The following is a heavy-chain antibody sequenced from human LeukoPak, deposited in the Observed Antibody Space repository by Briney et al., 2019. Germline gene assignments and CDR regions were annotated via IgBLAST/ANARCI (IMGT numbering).Heavy chain of an antibody. CDR1: VGSISTTSYY. D-gene: IGHD3-10*01. V-gene: IGHV4-39*07. CDR2: IYYGGST. CDR3: SFNLGSGSYAFDI. J-gene: IGHJ3*02. Sequence: SETLSLTCTVSVGSISTTSYYWGWIRQPPGKGLEWIGSIYYGGSTYYSPSLKSRVTISLDTSKHQFSLKLSSVTAADTAVYYCSFNLGSGSYAFDIGGQGTMVTVSS.